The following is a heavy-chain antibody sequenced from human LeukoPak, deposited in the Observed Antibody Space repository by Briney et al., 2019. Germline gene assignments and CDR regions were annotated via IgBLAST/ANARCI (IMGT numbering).Heavy chain of an antibody. CDR3: AKEMAGFGELLALGLDV. V-gene: IGHV3-23*01. J-gene: IGHJ6*02. D-gene: IGHD3-10*01. CDR2: ISGSGSGT. CDR1: GFTFSSYA. Sequence: PGGSLRLSCAASGFTFSSYAMSWVRQGPGKGLEWVSSISGSGSGTYYADSVEGRFTISRDNSDNTMYLEMNSLRAEDTAVYYCAKEMAGFGELLALGLDVWGQGTTVIVSS.